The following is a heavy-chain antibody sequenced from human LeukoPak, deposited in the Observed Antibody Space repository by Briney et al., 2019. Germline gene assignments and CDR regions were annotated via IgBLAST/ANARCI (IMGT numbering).Heavy chain of an antibody. J-gene: IGHJ4*02. D-gene: IGHD3-10*01. Sequence: GGSLRLSCAASGFTLSNYWMTWVRQAPGKGLEWVANIKQDGSEQYYVDSLKGRFTISRDNAKNSLYLQMNILRAEDTAVYYCARARASESYSKAPPFDYWGQGALVPVSS. CDR2: IKQDGSEQ. V-gene: IGHV3-7*01. CDR3: ARARASESYSKAPPFDY. CDR1: GFTLSNYW.